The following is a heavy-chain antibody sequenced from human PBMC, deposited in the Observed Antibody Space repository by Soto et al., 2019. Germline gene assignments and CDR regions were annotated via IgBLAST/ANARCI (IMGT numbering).Heavy chain of an antibody. CDR3: ARGQDIPSLSYYYYYGMDV. CDR1: GFTFSSYS. Sequence: PGGSLRLSCAASGFTFSSYSMNWVRQAPGKGLEWVSSISSSSSYIYYADSVKGRFTISRDNAKNSLYLQMNSLRAEDTAVYYCARGQDIPSLSYYYYYGMDVWGQGTTVTVSS. D-gene: IGHD2-15*01. CDR2: ISSSSSYI. J-gene: IGHJ6*02. V-gene: IGHV3-21*01.